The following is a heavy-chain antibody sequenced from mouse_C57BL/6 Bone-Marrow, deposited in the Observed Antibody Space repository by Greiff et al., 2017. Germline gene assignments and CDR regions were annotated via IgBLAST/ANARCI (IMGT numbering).Heavy chain of an antibody. CDR2: ISNGGGST. Sequence: EVKLQESGGGLVQPGGSLKLSCAASGFTFSDYYMYWVRQTPEKRLEWVAYISNGGGSTYYPDTVKGRFTISRDNAKNTLYLQMSRLKSEDTAMYYCARHGYSNYEGFAYWGQGTLVTVSA. D-gene: IGHD2-5*01. V-gene: IGHV5-12*01. CDR3: ARHGYSNYEGFAY. J-gene: IGHJ3*01. CDR1: GFTFSDYY.